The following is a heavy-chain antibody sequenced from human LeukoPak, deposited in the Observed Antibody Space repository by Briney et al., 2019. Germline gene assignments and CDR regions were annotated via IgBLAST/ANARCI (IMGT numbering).Heavy chain of an antibody. D-gene: IGHD3-22*01. CDR1: GGSISSCY. CDR3: ARVTGYMIEDYFDY. Sequence: SETLSLTCTVSGGSISSCYWSWIRQPPGKGLEWIGYIYYSGSTNYKPSLKSRVTISVETSKNQFSLKLRSVTAADTAVYYCARVTGYMIEDYFDYWGQGTLVTVSS. V-gene: IGHV4-59*01. CDR2: IYYSGST. J-gene: IGHJ4*02.